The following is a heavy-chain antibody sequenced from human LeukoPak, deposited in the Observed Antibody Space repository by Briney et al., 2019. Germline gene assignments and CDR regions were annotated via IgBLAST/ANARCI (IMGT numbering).Heavy chain of an antibody. V-gene: IGHV3-30*03. J-gene: IGHJ4*02. CDR3: VRDHSTAFDS. CDR1: GFTFSTNG. CDR2: ISYDGSTQ. Sequence: GGSLRLSCAASGFTFSTNGMHWVRQVPGKGLEWVAVISYDGSTQYYADSVKGRFFISRDDSSSTLSLQMNSLRPEDTAVYFCVRDHSTAFDSWGQGTLVTVSS.